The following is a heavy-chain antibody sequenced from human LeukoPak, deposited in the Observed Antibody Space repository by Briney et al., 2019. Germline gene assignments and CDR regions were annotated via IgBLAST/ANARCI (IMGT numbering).Heavy chain of an antibody. CDR2: IRYDGTNK. Sequence: GGSLRLSCAASGFTFSSYGMHWVRQAPGKGLERVAFIRYDGTNKYYADSVKGRFTISRDNSKITLYLQMNSLRAEDTAVYYCAKKPGYSGYDRGPFDIWGQGALVTVSS. CDR3: AKKPGYSGYDRGPFDI. D-gene: IGHD5-12*01. J-gene: IGHJ3*02. CDR1: GFTFSSYG. V-gene: IGHV3-30*02.